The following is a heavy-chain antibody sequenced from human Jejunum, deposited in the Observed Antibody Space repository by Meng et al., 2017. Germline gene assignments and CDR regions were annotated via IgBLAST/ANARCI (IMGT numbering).Heavy chain of an antibody. Sequence: QLHLRQWGAGLFKPSETLSLMCGVYGVSFNSYFWNWIRQPPGKGLEWIGEINQNGRTNYNPSLESRVTISMDKSKKEFSLRLASVTAADTALYYCVRGRDPMVVGELDPWGQGTLVTVSS. CDR3: VRGRDPMVVGELDP. CDR1: GVSFNSYF. CDR2: INQNGRT. D-gene: IGHD2-15*01. V-gene: IGHV4-34*01. J-gene: IGHJ5*02.